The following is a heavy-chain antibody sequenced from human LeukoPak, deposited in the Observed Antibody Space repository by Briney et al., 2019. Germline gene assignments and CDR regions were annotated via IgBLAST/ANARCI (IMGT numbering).Heavy chain of an antibody. CDR1: GYTFTDYY. V-gene: IGHV1-2*02. D-gene: IGHD3-10*01. J-gene: IGHJ4*02. Sequence: ASVKVSCKASGYTFTDYYIHWVRQAPGQGLEWMGWVIPDSGGTNYAQKFQGRVTMTRDTSISTAYMELNRLRADDTAVYYCARLKESGYWGQGTLVTVSS. CDR2: VIPDSGGT. CDR3: ARLKESGY.